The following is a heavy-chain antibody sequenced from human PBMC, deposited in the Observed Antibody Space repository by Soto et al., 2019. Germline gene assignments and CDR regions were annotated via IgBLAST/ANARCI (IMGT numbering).Heavy chain of an antibody. CDR1: GGSISSYY. D-gene: IGHD3-22*01. J-gene: IGHJ4*02. Sequence: HSETLSLTCTVSGGSISSYYWSWIRQPPGKGLEWIGYIYYSGSTNYNPSLKSRVTISVDTSKNLLSLELTSVTAADTAVYFCARGIGVTGLYYFDHWGQGALVTVSS. CDR3: ARGIGVTGLYYFDH. V-gene: IGHV4-59*12. CDR2: IYYSGST.